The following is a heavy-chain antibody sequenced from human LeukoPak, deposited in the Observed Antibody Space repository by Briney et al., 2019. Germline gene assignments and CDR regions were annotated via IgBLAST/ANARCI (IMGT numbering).Heavy chain of an antibody. CDR3: AKDPSGALGAFDI. Sequence: GGSLRLSCAASGFTFSSYAMSWVRQAPGKGLEWVSAISGSGGSTYYADSVKGRFTISRDNSKNALYLQMNSLRAEDTAVYYCAKDPSGALGAFDIWGQGTMVTVSS. CDR1: GFTFSSYA. D-gene: IGHD7-27*01. J-gene: IGHJ3*02. CDR2: ISGSGGST. V-gene: IGHV3-23*01.